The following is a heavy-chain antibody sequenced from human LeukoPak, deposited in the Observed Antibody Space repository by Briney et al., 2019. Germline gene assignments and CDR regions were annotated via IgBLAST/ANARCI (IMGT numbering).Heavy chain of an antibody. Sequence: SETLSLTCAVYGGSFSGYYWSWIRQPPGKGLEWIGEINHSGSTNYNPSLKSRVTISVDTSKNQFSLKLSSVAAAGTAVYYCARSSGWYVYYYMDVWGKGTTVTISS. V-gene: IGHV4-34*01. D-gene: IGHD6-19*01. J-gene: IGHJ6*03. CDR3: ARSSGWYVYYYMDV. CDR2: INHSGST. CDR1: GGSFSGYY.